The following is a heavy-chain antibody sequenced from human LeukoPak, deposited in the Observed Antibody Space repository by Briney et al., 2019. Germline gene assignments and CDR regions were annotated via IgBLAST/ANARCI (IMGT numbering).Heavy chain of an antibody. CDR3: AKERGY. Sequence: AGGSLRLSCVVSGIPVSNYDMRWVRQAPGKGLVWVSGISAGGDTTYIADSVKGRFTISRDNAKYTLYLQMNNLRVEDTAVYYCAKERGYWGQGALVTVSS. CDR1: GIPVSNYD. J-gene: IGHJ4*02. CDR2: ISAGGDTT. V-gene: IGHV3-23*01.